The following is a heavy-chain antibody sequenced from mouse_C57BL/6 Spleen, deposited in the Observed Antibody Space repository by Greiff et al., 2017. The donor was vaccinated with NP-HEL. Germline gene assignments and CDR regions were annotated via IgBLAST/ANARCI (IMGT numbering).Heavy chain of an antibody. CDR2: INPSSGYT. CDR3: AQIYYGNYGFAY. V-gene: IGHV1-4*01. J-gene: IGHJ3*01. CDR1: GYTFTSYT. D-gene: IGHD2-1*01. Sequence: VQLQQSGAELARPGASVKMSCKASGYTFTSYTMHWVKQRPGQGLEWIGYINPSSGYTKYNQKFKDKATLTADKSSSTAYMQLSSLTSEDSAVYYCAQIYYGNYGFAYRGQETLVTVSA.